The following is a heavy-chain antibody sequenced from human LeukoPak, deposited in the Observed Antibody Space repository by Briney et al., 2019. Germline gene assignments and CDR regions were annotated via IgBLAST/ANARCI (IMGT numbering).Heavy chain of an antibody. CDR1: GFTFDDYA. CDR2: ISWDGGST. V-gene: IGHV3-43D*03. Sequence: GGSLRLSCAASGFTFDDYAMHWVRQAPGKGLEWVSLISWDGGSTYYADSVKGRFTISRDNAKNSLYLQMNSLRAEDTAVYYCARDAAAAGTGEYYYYMDVWGKGTTVTVSS. J-gene: IGHJ6*03. D-gene: IGHD6-13*01. CDR3: ARDAAAAGTGEYYYYMDV.